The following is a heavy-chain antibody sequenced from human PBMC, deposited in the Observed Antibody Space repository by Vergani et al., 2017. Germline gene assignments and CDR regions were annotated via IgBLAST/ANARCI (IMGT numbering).Heavy chain of an antibody. CDR2: ISYDGSNK. Sequence: QVQLVESGGGVVQPGRSLRLSCAASGFTFSSYAMHWVRQAPGKGLEWVAVISYDGSNKYYADSVKGRFTISRDNSKNTLYLQMNSLRAEDTAVYYCANLVFLGYCSGGSCETSDYWGQGTLVTVSS. CDR1: GFTFSSYA. J-gene: IGHJ4*02. D-gene: IGHD2-15*01. V-gene: IGHV3-30-3*01. CDR3: ANLVFLGYCSGGSCETSDY.